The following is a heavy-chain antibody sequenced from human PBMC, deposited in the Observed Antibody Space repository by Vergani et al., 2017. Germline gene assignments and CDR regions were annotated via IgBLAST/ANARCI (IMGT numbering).Heavy chain of an antibody. CDR2: IIPILGIA. J-gene: IGHJ4*02. CDR1: GGTFSSYT. V-gene: IGHV1-69*08. Sequence: QVQLVQSGAEVKKPGSSVKVSCKASGGTFSSYTISWVRPAPGQGLEWMGRIIPILGIANYAQKFQGRVTITADKSTSTAYMELSSLRSEDTAVYYCAGDGDYSSSYGAYWGQGTLVTVSS. D-gene: IGHD6-13*01. CDR3: AGDGDYSSSYGAY.